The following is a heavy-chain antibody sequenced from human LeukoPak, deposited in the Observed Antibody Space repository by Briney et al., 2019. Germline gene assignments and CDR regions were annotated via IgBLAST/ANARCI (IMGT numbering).Heavy chain of an antibody. CDR1: GGSISSYY. D-gene: IGHD6-13*01. Sequence: PSETLSLTCTVSGGSISSYYWSWIRQTPGKGLEWIGYIYYSGSTNYNPSLKSRVTISVDTSKKQFSLKLSSVTAADTAVYYCARGYSSSWNYFDYWGQGTLVTVSS. J-gene: IGHJ4*02. V-gene: IGHV4-59*01. CDR2: IYYSGST. CDR3: ARGYSSSWNYFDY.